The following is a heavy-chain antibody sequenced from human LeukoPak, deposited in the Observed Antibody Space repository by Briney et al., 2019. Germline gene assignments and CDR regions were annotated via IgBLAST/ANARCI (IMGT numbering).Heavy chain of an antibody. J-gene: IGHJ5*02. V-gene: IGHV4-31*03. CDR3: ARDESRNWFDP. CDR1: GGSISSGGYY. Sequence: PSETLSLTCTVSGGSISSGGYYWSWIRQHPGKGLEWIGYIYYSGSTYYNPSLKSRVTISVDTSKNQFSLKLSPVTAADTAVYYCARDESRNWFDPWGQGTLVTVSS. CDR2: IYYSGST.